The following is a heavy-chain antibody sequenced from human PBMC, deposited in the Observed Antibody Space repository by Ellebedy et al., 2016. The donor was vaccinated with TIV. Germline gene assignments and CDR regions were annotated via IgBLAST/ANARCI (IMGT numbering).Heavy chain of an antibody. J-gene: IGHJ4*02. D-gene: IGHD6-13*01. CDR3: ATQRYSSSWSRGGDY. CDR1: GGSFSGYY. CDR2: INHSGST. V-gene: IGHV4-34*01. Sequence: MPSETLSLTCAVHGGSFSGYYWSWIRQPPGKGLEWIGEINHSGSTNYNPSLKSRVTISVDTSKNQFSLKLSSVTAADTAVYYCATQRYSSSWSRGGDYWGQGTLVTVSS.